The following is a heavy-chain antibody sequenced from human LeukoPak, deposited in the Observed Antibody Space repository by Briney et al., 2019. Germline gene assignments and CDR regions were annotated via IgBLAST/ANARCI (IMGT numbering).Heavy chain of an antibody. CDR1: GGSFSGYY. J-gene: IGHJ3*02. CDR3: ARSEGPRLWHSFDI. CDR2: INHSGST. D-gene: IGHD2-21*01. V-gene: IGHV4-34*01. Sequence: SETLSLTCAVYGGSFSGYYWSWICQPPGKGLEWIGEINHSGSTNYNPSLKSRVTISVDTSKNQFSLKLSSVTAADTAVYYCARSEGPRLWHSFDIWGQGTMVTVSS.